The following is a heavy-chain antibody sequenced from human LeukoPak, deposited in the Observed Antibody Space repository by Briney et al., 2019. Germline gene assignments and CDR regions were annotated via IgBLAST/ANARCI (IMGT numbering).Heavy chain of an antibody. V-gene: IGHV4-61*02. Sequence: PSQTLSLTCTVSGGSISSGSYYWSWIRQPAGKGLEWIGRIYTCGSTNYNPSLKSRVTISVDTSKNQFSLKLSSVTAADTAVYYCARDRYGDGFDPWGQGTLVTVSS. D-gene: IGHD3-9*01. CDR2: IYTCGST. CDR1: GGSISSGSYY. J-gene: IGHJ5*02. CDR3: ARDRYGDGFDP.